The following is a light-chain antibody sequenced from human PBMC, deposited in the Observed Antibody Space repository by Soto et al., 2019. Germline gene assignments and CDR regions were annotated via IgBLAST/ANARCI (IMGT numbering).Light chain of an antibody. CDR3: QQSHRTPRT. Sequence: DIQMTQFPSSLSASVGSRVAISCRASQNIDSYLNWFQQKPGKAPKLLMYAASNLLSGVPSRFSGSGSGTEFTLTITSLQPEDFATYYCQQSHRTPRTFGQGTKLDI. CDR2: AAS. V-gene: IGKV1-39*01. J-gene: IGKJ2*02. CDR1: QNIDSY.